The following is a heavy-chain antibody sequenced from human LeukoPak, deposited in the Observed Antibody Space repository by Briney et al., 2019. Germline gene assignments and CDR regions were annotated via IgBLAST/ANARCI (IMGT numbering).Heavy chain of an antibody. CDR2: FSASVDNT. D-gene: IGHD3-10*01. J-gene: IGHJ4*02. V-gene: IGHV3-23*01. CDR1: GFTFSSYV. CDR3: AKFSDSSMLRGAFFDF. Sequence: GGSLRLSCAASGFTFSSYVMSWVRQAPGKGLEWVSSFSASVDNTYYADSVKGRFTISRDNSKNTLYLQMNRLRAEDTAVYYCAKFSDSSMLRGAFFDFWGQGNLVTVSS.